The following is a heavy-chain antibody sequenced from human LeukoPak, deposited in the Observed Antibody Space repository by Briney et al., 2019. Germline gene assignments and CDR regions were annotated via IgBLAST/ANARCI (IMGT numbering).Heavy chain of an antibody. CDR2: IYYSGST. J-gene: IGHJ4*02. Sequence: SETLSLTCTVSGDSISDYYWNWIRQPPGKGLEWIGYIYYSGSTNYNPSLESRVTISVDTSKNQFSLNLSSVTAADTAVYYCARDRLRAAVFDYWGQGTLVTASS. CDR3: ARDRLRAAVFDY. CDR1: GDSISDYY. V-gene: IGHV4-59*01. D-gene: IGHD2-15*01.